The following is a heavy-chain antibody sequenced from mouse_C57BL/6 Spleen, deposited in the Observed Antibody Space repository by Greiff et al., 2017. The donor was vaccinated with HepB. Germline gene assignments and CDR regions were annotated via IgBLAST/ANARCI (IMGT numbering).Heavy chain of an antibody. J-gene: IGHJ3*01. Sequence: EVKLMESGGGLVQPGGSLSLSCAASGFTFTDYYMSWVRQPPGKALEWLGFIRNKANGYTTEYSASVKGRFTISRDNSQSILYLQMNALRAEDSATYYCARYGTTVVSPVAYWGQGTLVTVSA. CDR2: IRNKANGYTT. CDR1: GFTFTDYY. D-gene: IGHD1-1*01. V-gene: IGHV7-3*01. CDR3: ARYGTTVVSPVAY.